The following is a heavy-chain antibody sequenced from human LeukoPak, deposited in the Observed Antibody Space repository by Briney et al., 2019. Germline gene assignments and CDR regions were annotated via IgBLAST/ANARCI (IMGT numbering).Heavy chain of an antibody. Sequence: GASVKVSCKASGYTFTSYAMHWVRQAPGQRLEWMGWINAGNGNTKYSQEFQGRVTMTTDTSTSTTYMELRSLRSDDTAVYYCARDLKRGYSSGRYSWGTGSSNDFWGQGTLVTVSS. CDR1: GYTFTSYA. D-gene: IGHD6-19*01. CDR2: INAGNGNT. V-gene: IGHV1-3*01. J-gene: IGHJ4*02. CDR3: ARDLKRGYSSGRYSWGTGSSNDF.